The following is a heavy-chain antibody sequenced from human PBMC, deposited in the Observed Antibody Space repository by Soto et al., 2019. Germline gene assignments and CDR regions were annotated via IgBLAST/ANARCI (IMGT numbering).Heavy chain of an antibody. J-gene: IGHJ4*02. CDR3: ARGAYCGGDCYALPFDY. Sequence: QVQLVQSGAEVKKPGSSVNVSCKASGGTFSSYAISWVRQAPGQGLEWIGGIIPIFGTANYAQKFQGRVTITADESTSTAYIELSSLRSEDTAVYYCARGAYCGGDCYALPFDYWGQGTLVTVSS. D-gene: IGHD2-21*02. CDR2: IIPIFGTA. CDR1: GGTFSSYA. V-gene: IGHV1-69*12.